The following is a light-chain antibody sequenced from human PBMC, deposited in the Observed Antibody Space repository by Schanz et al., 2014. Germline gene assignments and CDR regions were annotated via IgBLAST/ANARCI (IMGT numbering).Light chain of an antibody. CDR2: GAS. V-gene: IGKV3-20*01. J-gene: IGKJ5*01. CDR3: HQYGSSPIT. CDR1: QSVHINY. Sequence: EIVLTQSPGTLSLSPGERATLSCRASQSVHINYLAWHQQKPGQAPRLLIYGASTRATGIPARFSGSGSGTEFTLTISSLQSEDFAVFFCHQYGSSPITFGQGTRLDI.